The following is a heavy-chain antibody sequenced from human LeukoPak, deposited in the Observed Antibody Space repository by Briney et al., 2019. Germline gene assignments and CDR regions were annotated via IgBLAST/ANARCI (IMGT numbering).Heavy chain of an antibody. D-gene: IGHD2-8*02. CDR2: IRYDGADQ. V-gene: IGHV3-30*02. CDR1: GFTFSIYG. J-gene: IGHJ4*02. CDR3: AKDRYWSPFDD. Sequence: GGSLRLSCAASGFTFSIYGMHWVRQAPGKGLEWVAFIRYDGADQFYGDSVKGRFTISRDNSKNTLHLQMNRLRAKDTAVYYCAKDRYWSPFDDWGQGTLISVSS.